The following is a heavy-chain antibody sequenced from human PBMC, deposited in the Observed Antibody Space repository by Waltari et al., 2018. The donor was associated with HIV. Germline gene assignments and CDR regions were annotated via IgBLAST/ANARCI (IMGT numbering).Heavy chain of an antibody. D-gene: IGHD3-10*01. CDR1: GYTLTNYA. Sequence: QVQLVPSGSELKKPGASVKVSCKASGYTLTNYAIKWVRQALGQGLEWVGWIKTKTGNPTYAEGFTGRFVFSLDTSVSTAYLQISSLKAEDTAVYYCARGPGRSLDYWGQGTLVTVSS. CDR2: IKTKTGNP. CDR3: ARGPGRSLDY. J-gene: IGHJ4*02. V-gene: IGHV7-4-1*02.